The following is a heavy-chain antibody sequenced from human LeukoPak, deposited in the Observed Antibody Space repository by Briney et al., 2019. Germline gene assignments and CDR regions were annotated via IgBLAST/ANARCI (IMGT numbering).Heavy chain of an antibody. V-gene: IGHV3-48*04. CDR3: TRDSSDGRSYSEPDY. CDR2: ISSSSTTI. J-gene: IGHJ4*02. CDR1: GFTFSRHS. D-gene: IGHD3-10*01. Sequence: GGSLRLSCAGSGFTFSRHSMNWVRQAPGKGLEWVSHISSSSTTIHYADSVKGRFTISRDNAENSLYLQMHSLRPEDTAVYYCTRDSSDGRSYSEPDYWGQGTLVTVSS.